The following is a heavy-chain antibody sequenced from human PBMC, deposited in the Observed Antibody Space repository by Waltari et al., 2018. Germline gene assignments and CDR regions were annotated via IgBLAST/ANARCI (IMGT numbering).Heavy chain of an antibody. V-gene: IGHV3-48*01. D-gene: IGHD3-10*01. Sequence: EVQLVESGGGLVQPGGSLRLSCAASGFTFSRYSMNWVRQAPGKGLEWVSYISSSSITIYYADSVKGRFTISRDNAKNSLYLQMNSLRAEDTAVYYCARGVGFGELTDYWGQGTLVTVSS. CDR1: GFTFSRYS. CDR3: ARGVGFGELTDY. CDR2: ISSSSITI. J-gene: IGHJ4*02.